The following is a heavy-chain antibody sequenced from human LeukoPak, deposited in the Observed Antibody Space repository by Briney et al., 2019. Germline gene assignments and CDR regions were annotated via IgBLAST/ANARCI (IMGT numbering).Heavy chain of an antibody. V-gene: IGHV4-4*07. CDR2: IYTSGST. Sequence: PSETLSLTCTVSGGSISSYYWSWIRQPAGKGLEWIGRIYTSGSTNYNPSLKSRVTMSVDTSKNQFSLKLSSVTAADTAVYYCARDRLDYDFWSGYSDVWGKGTTVTVSS. J-gene: IGHJ6*04. CDR1: GGSISSYY. D-gene: IGHD3-3*01. CDR3: ARDRLDYDFWSGYSDV.